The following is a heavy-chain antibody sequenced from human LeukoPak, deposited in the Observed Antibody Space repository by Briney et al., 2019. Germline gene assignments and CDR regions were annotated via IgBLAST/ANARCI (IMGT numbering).Heavy chain of an antibody. D-gene: IGHD3-10*02. CDR3: AREVFGSLGTIRFDF. J-gene: IGHJ4*02. CDR1: GYTFISHS. CDR2: VHIGSGST. Sequence: ASVKVSCKASGYTFISHSIHWVRQAPGQRLEWMGWVHIGSGSTQYSQEFQGRVTITRDTSASTVYMELSSLRPEDMAVYYCAREVFGSLGTIRFDFWGQGTLVTVSS. V-gene: IGHV1-3*03.